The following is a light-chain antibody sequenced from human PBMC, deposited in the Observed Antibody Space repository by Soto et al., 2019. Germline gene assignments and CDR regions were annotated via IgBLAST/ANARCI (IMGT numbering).Light chain of an antibody. Sequence: DIQMTQSPSILSASGGDRVTIXXRGSRSVSSWLAWYQQKPGKAPKPVXYDASNLQGGVPSRFSGSGAGTEFTLTISSLQPDDFATYYCQQYNAYSSWTFGQGTKVDIK. V-gene: IGKV1-5*01. CDR2: DAS. J-gene: IGKJ1*01. CDR1: RSVSSW. CDR3: QQYNAYSSWT.